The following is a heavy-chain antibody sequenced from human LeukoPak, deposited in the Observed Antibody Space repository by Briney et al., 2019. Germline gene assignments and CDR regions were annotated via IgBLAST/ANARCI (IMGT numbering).Heavy chain of an antibody. CDR2: ISRASESI. J-gene: IGHJ5*02. CDR1: GFTFNTYS. D-gene: IGHD1-1*01. V-gene: IGHV3-21*01. Sequence: PGGSLRLSCAASGFTFNTYSMSWVRQAPGKGLEWVSIISRASESIFYADSVKGRFTISRDNAKNSLYLEMNGLRAEDTAVYYCARGATDVTRWFEPWGQGTRVTVSS. CDR3: ARGATDVTRWFEP.